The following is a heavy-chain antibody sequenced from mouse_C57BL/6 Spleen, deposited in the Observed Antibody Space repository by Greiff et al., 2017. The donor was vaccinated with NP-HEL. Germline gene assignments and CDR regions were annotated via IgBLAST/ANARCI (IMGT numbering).Heavy chain of an antibody. CDR3: ARLRTIYDGFYFDY. Sequence: DVHLVESGGDLVKPGGSLKLSCAASGFTFSSYGMSWVRQTPDKRLEWVATISSGGSYTYYPDSVKGRFTISRDKAKNTLYLQMSSLKSEDTAMYYCARLRTIYDGFYFDYWGQGTTLTVSS. V-gene: IGHV5-6*01. CDR1: GFTFSSYG. CDR2: ISSGGSYT. D-gene: IGHD2-3*01. J-gene: IGHJ2*01.